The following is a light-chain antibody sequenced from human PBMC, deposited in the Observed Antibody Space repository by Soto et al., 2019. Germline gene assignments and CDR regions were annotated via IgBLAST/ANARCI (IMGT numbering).Light chain of an antibody. V-gene: IGLV2-14*01. CDR3: SSYTSSSTLYVV. Sequence: QSALTQPASVSGSPGQSITISCTGTSSDVGGYNYVSWYQQHPGKAPKLMIYDVSNRPSGVSNRFSGSKSDNTASLTISGLQADDEADYYCSSYTSSSTLYVVFGGGTKLTVL. J-gene: IGLJ2*01. CDR2: DVS. CDR1: SSDVGGYNY.